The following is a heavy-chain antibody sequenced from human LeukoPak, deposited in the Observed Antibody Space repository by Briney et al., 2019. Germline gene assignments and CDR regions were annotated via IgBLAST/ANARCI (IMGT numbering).Heavy chain of an antibody. J-gene: IGHJ4*02. CDR2: ISYDGSNK. CDR3: ARETGSAVGSTDFDY. D-gene: IGHD4-17*01. V-gene: IGHV3-30*03. CDR1: GFTLSSYG. Sequence: GGSLRLSCAASGFTLSSYGMHWVRQAPGKGLEWVAVISYDGSNKYYADSVKGRFTISRDNSKNTLYLQMNSLRAEDTAVYYCARETGSAVGSTDFDYWGQGTLVTVSS.